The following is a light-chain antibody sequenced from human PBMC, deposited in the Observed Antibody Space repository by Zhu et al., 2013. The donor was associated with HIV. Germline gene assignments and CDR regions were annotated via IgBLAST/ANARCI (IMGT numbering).Light chain of an antibody. CDR2: EVN. J-gene: IGLJ1*01. CDR1: SSDVGNYNL. CDR3: CSYAGSSSYV. Sequence: QSALTQPASVSGSPGQSITISCTGTSSDVGNYNLVSWYQHHPGKAPKLMIYEVNKRPSGVSNRFSGSKSGNTASLTISGLQAEDEADYYCCSYAGSSSYVFGTGTKVTVL. V-gene: IGLV2-23*02.